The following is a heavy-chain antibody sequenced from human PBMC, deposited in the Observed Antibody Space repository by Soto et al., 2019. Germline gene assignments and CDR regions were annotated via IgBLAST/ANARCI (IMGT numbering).Heavy chain of an antibody. CDR2: TYYRSKWYN. J-gene: IGHJ2*01. CDR3: ARGSLRGGNWYFDL. D-gene: IGHD3-16*01. CDR1: GDSVSKNSAT. V-gene: IGHV6-1*01. Sequence: QEQLQQSGPGLVKPSQTLSLTCAISGDSVSKNSATWNWIRQSPARGLEWLGRTYYRSKWYNDSAVSVKIRLTIDPDPSKNQFSLQLNSVTPEDTAVYYCARGSLRGGNWYFDLWGHGTLVTVSS.